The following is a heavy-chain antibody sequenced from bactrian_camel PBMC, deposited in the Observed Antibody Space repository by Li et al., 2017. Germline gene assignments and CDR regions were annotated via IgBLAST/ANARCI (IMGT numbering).Heavy chain of an antibody. J-gene: IGHJ7*01. D-gene: IGHD1*01. Sequence: HVQLVESGGDSVQAGGSLRLSCAASGSGSSGLCMAWFRQAPGKEREGVATIGSVGNTTYADSVQGRFTISKDNAKNILLLQMNSLKPEDTAMYYCAARYSTDCPLNAYAMPFWGKGTQVTVS. CDR2: IGSVGNT. V-gene: IGHV3S55*01. CDR1: GSGSSGLC.